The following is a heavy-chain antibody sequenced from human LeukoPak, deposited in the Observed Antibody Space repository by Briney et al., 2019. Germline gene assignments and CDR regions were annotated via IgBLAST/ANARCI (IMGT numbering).Heavy chain of an antibody. CDR3: ARLYSSSSRKAFDI. CDR2: ISSSGMTI. V-gene: IGHV3-48*03. J-gene: IGHJ3*02. D-gene: IGHD6-6*01. Sequence: GSLKLFCAASGFTFSSYEMNWVRQAPGKGLEWVSYISSSGMTIYYADSVKGRFTISRDNAKNSLYLQMNSLRAEDTAVYYCARLYSSSSRKAFDIWGQGTMVTDSS. CDR1: GFTFSSYE.